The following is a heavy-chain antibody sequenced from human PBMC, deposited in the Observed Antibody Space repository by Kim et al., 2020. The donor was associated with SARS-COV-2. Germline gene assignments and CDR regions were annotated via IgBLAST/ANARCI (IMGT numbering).Heavy chain of an antibody. D-gene: IGHD6-13*01. CDR3: VRGRAAAGKAFDF. CDR2: IIPLFRTT. CDR1: EDTFRDYG. J-gene: IGHJ4*02. Sequence: SVKVSCKASEDTFRDYGLSWVRQAPGEGLEWMGVIIPLFRTTDYAQRFQGRVLITADESTSTVYMELSRLTSEDTAVYYCVRGRAAAGKAFDFWGQGTL. V-gene: IGHV1-69*13.